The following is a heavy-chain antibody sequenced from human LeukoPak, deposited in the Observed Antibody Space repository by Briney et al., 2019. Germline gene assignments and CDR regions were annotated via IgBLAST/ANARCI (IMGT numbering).Heavy chain of an antibody. CDR2: IYPGDSDT. D-gene: IGHD3-22*01. CDR1: GYSFTSYW. J-gene: IGHJ4*02. CDR3: ARRPLYYYDSSGFDY. V-gene: IGHV5-51*01. Sequence: GESLQISCKGSGYSFTSYWSGWVRQMPGKDLEWMGIIYPGDSDTRYSPSFQGQVTISADKSISTAYLQWSSLKASDTAMYYCARRPLYYYDSSGFDYWGQGTLVTVSS.